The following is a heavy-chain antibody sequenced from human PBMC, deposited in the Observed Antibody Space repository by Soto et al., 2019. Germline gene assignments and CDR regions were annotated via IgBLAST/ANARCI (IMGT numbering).Heavy chain of an antibody. CDR3: ASYGSGSYPRDY. J-gene: IGHJ4*02. V-gene: IGHV1-69*01. CDR1: GGTFSSYA. CDR2: IIPIFGTA. D-gene: IGHD3-10*01. Sequence: VQLLESGGGLVQPGSSVKVSCKASGGTFSSYAISWVRQAPGQGLEWMGGIIPIFGTANYAQKFQGRVTITADESTSTAYMELSSLRSEDTAVYYCASYGSGSYPRDYWGQGTLVTVSS.